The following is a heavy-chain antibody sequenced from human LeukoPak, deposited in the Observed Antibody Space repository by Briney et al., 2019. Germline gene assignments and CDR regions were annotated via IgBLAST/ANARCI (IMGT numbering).Heavy chain of an antibody. Sequence: PGGSLRLSCAASGFTFSSYAMSWVRQAPGKGLEWVSAISGSGGSTYYADSVKGRFTISRDNSKNTLYLQMNSLRAEDTAVYYCAKGSSDILTGYTILYYFDYWGQGTLVTVSS. CDR1: GFTFSSYA. J-gene: IGHJ4*02. D-gene: IGHD3-9*01. CDR3: AKGSSDILTGYTILYYFDY. CDR2: ISGSGGST. V-gene: IGHV3-23*01.